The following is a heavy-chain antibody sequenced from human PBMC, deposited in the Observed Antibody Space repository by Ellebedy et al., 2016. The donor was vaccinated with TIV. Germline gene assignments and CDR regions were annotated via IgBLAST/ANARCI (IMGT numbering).Heavy chain of an antibody. J-gene: IGHJ4*02. D-gene: IGHD2-2*01. CDR3: ARDLVLGYCTSTSCQTPGGFDY. V-gene: IGHV3-33*08. Sequence: PGGSLRLSCAGSGFTFSSYAMNWVRQAPGKGLAWVAVIWYDGGHTDYADAVKGRFTISRDNSENTLYLQMHSLRAEDTALYYCARDLVLGYCTSTSCQTPGGFDYWGQGTLVTVSS. CDR2: IWYDGGHT. CDR1: GFTFSSYA.